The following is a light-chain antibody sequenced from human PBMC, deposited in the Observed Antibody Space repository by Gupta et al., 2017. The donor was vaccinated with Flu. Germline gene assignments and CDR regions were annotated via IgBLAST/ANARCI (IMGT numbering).Light chain of an antibody. J-gene: IGLJ1*01. Sequence: SALTQPASVSGSLVPSITISFIGTSSDVGAYNYVSCYQQAPAEAPKLLIYNVNNRTSGVASRFSASKSGNAASLTISVRREEDAVDYYYTSDTRSNTYVFGTGTKVTVL. CDR1: SSDVGAYNY. CDR3: TSDTRSNTYV. V-gene: IGLV2-14*03. CDR2: NVN.